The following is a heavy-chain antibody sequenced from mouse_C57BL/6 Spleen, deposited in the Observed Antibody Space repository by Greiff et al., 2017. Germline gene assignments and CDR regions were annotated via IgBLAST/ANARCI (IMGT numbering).Heavy chain of an antibody. CDR2: IYPGSGST. Sequence: QVQLQQPGAELVKPGASVKMSCKASGYTFTSYWITWVKQRPGQGLEWIGDIYPGSGSTNYNEKFKSKATLTVDTSSSTAYMQLSSLTSEDSAVYYCARSTYYKREMDYWGQGTSVTVSS. CDR3: ARSTYYKREMDY. D-gene: IGHD2-12*01. V-gene: IGHV1-55*01. J-gene: IGHJ4*01. CDR1: GYTFTSYW.